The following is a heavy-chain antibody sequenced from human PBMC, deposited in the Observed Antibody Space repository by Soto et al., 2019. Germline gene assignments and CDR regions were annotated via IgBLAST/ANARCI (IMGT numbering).Heavy chain of an antibody. D-gene: IGHD4-4*01. Sequence: SETLSLTCTVSGGSISSYYWSWIRQPPGKGLEWIGYIYYSGSTNYNPSLKSRVTISVDTSKNQFSLKLSSVTAADTAVYYCARATVPSYYYMVFWGKGTMVTLFS. CDR2: IYYSGST. CDR1: GGSISSYY. V-gene: IGHV4-59*01. J-gene: IGHJ6*03. CDR3: ARATVPSYYYMVF.